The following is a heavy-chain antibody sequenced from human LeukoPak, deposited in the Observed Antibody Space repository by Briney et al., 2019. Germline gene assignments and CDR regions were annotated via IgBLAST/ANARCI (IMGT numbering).Heavy chain of an antibody. V-gene: IGHV4-31*03. J-gene: IGHJ4*02. CDR3: ARGLELTTVTAVDY. CDR2: IYYSGST. Sequence: SQTLSLTCTVSGGSISSGGYYWSWIRQHPGKGLVWIGYIYYSGSTYYNPSLKSRVTISVDTSKNQFSLKLSSVTAADTAVYYCARGLELTTVTAVDYWGQGTLVTVSS. D-gene: IGHD4-17*01. CDR1: GGSISSGGYY.